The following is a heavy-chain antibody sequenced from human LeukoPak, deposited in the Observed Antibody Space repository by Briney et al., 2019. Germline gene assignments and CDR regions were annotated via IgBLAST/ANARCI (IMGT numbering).Heavy chain of an antibody. D-gene: IGHD2-2*01. CDR1: GFTFSNYD. V-gene: IGHV3-13*01. CDR2: FHTAGDI. Sequence: QAGGSLRLSCAASGFTFSNYDMHWVCQATGKGLEWVSAFHTAGDIHYSGSVKGRFATSRENAKNSFYLQMNNLRAGDTAVYYCARGSCSSRSCYKRVNGLDVWGQGTPVTVSS. CDR3: ARGSCSSRSCYKRVNGLDV. J-gene: IGHJ6*02.